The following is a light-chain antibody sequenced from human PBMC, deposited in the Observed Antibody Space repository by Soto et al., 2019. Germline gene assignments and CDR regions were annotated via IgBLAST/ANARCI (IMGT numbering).Light chain of an antibody. CDR3: QTWGTGIVV. Sequence: QPVLTQSPSASASLGASVKFTCTLSSGHSSYAIAWHQQQPEKGPRYLMKLASDGRHSKGDGIPDRFSGSSSGAERYLTISSLLSEDDANYYCQTWGTGIVVFGGGTKLTVL. V-gene: IGLV4-69*01. CDR2: LASDGRH. CDR1: SGHSSYA. J-gene: IGLJ2*01.